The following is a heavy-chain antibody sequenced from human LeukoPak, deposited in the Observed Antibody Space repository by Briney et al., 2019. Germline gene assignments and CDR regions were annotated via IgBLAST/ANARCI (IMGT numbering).Heavy chain of an antibody. D-gene: IGHD3-10*01. Sequence: SVKVSCKASGGTFSSYAISWVRQALGQGLEWMGWIIPIFGTANYAQKFQGRVTITTDESTGPASMELSGLSFETTPVFFWAVFNEVVVRGYYYYMDVWGKGTTVTVSS. CDR2: IIPIFGTA. J-gene: IGHJ6*03. V-gene: IGHV1-69*05. CDR3: AVFNEVVVRGYYYYMDV. CDR1: GGTFSSYA.